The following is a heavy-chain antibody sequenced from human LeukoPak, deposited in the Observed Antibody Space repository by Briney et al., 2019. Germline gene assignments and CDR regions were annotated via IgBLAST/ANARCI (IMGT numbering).Heavy chain of an antibody. CDR1: GFTFSSYA. J-gene: IGHJ4*02. Sequence: GGSLRLSCAASGFTFSSYAMRRVRQAPGKGLEWVSAISGSGGSTYYADSVKGRFTISRDNSKNTLYLQMNSLRAEDTAVYYCAKERWSPRGPRTFDHWGQGTLVTVSS. CDR2: ISGSGGST. D-gene: IGHD4-23*01. CDR3: AKERWSPRGPRTFDH. V-gene: IGHV3-23*01.